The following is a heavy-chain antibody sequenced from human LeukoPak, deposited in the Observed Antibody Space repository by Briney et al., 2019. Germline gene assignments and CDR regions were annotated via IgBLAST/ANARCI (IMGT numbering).Heavy chain of an antibody. CDR2: ISGSGGST. CDR1: GFTFSSYA. V-gene: IGHV3-23*01. D-gene: IGHD3-3*01. J-gene: IGHJ5*02. CDR3: AKGHYDFWSGPPNP. Sequence: GGSLRLSCAASGFTFSSYAMSWVRQAPGKGLEWVSAISGSGGSTYYADSVKGRFTISRDNSRNTLYLQMNSLRAEDTAVYYCAKGHYDFWSGPPNPWGQGTLVTVSS.